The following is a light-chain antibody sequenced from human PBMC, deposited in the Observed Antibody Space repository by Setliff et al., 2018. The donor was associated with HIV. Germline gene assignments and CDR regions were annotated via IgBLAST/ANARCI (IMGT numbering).Light chain of an antibody. CDR1: SSDVGGYNY. CDR2: DVS. J-gene: IGLJ1*01. CDR3: CSYAGSFYV. V-gene: IGLV2-11*01. Sequence: HSALTQPRSVSGSPGQSVTISCTGTSSDVGGYNYVSWYHQHPGKAPKLMIYDVSQRPSGVPDRFSGSKSGNTASLTISGLQAEDEADYYCCSYAGSFYVFGTGTKVTVL.